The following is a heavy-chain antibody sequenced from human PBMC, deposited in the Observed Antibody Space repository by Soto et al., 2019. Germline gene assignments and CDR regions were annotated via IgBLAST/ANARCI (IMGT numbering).Heavy chain of an antibody. CDR3: ARDYGDYQFDY. CDR1: GGSISSYY. D-gene: IGHD4-17*01. CDR2: IYYSGST. V-gene: IGHV4-59*12. Sequence: KSSETLSLTCTVSGGSISSYYWSWIRQPPGKGLEWIGYIYYSGSTNYNPSLKSRVTISVDTSKNQFSLKLASVTAADTAVYYCARDYGDYQFDYWGQGTLVTVSS. J-gene: IGHJ4*02.